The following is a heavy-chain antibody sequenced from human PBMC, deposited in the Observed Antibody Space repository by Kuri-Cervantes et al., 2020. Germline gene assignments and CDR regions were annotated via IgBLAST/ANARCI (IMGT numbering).Heavy chain of an antibody. Sequence: SVKVSCKASGGTFSSYAISWVRQAPGQGLEWMGGIIPIFGTANYAQKFQGRVTITADGSTSTAYMELSSLRSEDTAVYYCARQELPCSGGSCCWFDPWGQGTLVTVSS. CDR1: GGTFSSYA. CDR3: ARQELPCSGGSCCWFDP. D-gene: IGHD2-15*01. CDR2: IIPIFGTA. V-gene: IGHV1-69*13. J-gene: IGHJ5*02.